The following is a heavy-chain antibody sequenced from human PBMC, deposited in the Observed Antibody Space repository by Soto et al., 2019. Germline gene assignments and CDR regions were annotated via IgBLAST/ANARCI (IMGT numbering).Heavy chain of an antibody. CDR2: IYYSGST. Sequence: QVQLQESGPGLVKPSQTLSLTCTVSGGSISSGGYYWSWIRQHPGTGLEWIGDIYYSGSTYYNTSLESRVTTSLDTSKNQFSLKLSSVTAADTAVYYCARERGYYGMDVWGQGTTVTVSS. V-gene: IGHV4-31*03. J-gene: IGHJ6*02. CDR3: ARERGYYGMDV. CDR1: GGSISSGGYY.